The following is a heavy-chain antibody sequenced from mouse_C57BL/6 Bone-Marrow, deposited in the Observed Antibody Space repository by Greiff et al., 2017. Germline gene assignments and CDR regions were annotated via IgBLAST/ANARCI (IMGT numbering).Heavy chain of an antibody. D-gene: IGHD4-1*01. J-gene: IGHJ2*01. CDR3: ARVPANWDWGYFDY. CDR2: ISNLAYSI. CDR1: GFTFSDYG. Sequence: EVHLVESGGGLVQPGGSLKLSCAASGFTFSDYGMAWVRQAPRKGPEWVAFISNLAYSIYYADTVTGRFTISRENAKNTLYLEMSSLRSEDTAMYYCARVPANWDWGYFDYWGQGTTLTVSS. V-gene: IGHV5-15*01.